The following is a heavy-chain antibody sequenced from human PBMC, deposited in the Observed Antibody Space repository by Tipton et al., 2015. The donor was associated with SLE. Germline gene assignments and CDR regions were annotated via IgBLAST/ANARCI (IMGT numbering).Heavy chain of an antibody. V-gene: IGHV4-59*11. CDR1: GGSISSHY. J-gene: IGHJ5*02. D-gene: IGHD5-12*01. Sequence: TLSLTCTVSGGSISSHYWSWIRQPPGKGLEWIGYIYYSGSTNYNPSPKSRVTISVDTSKNQFSLKLTSVTAADTAVYYCARDRHYRGNVWFDPWGQGTLVTVSS. CDR3: ARDRHYRGNVWFDP. CDR2: IYYSGST.